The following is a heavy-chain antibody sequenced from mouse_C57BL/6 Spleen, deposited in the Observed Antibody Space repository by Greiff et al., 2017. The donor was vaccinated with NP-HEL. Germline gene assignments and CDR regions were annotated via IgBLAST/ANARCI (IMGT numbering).Heavy chain of an antibody. J-gene: IGHJ4*01. CDR2: IYPGDGDT. D-gene: IGHD3-2*02. CDR1: GYAFSSSW. V-gene: IGHV1-82*01. Sequence: QVQLQQSGPELVKPGASVKISCKASGYAFSSSWMNWVKQRPGKGLEWIGRIYPGDGDTNYNGKFKGKATLTADKSSSTAYMQLSSLTSEDSAVYFCARGQLRLRDYYAMDYWGQGTSVTVSS. CDR3: ARGQLRLRDYYAMDY.